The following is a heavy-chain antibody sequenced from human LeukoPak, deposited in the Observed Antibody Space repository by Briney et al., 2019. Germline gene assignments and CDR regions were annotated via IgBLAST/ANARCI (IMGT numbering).Heavy chain of an antibody. CDR2: ISAYNGNT. CDR1: GYTFTSYG. J-gene: IGHJ4*02. D-gene: IGHD1-1*01. CDR3: AREAGENDYYFDY. Sequence: ASVKGSCHASGYTFTSYGISGVRHAPGQGREWMGWISAYNGNTNYAQKLQGRVTMTTDTSTSTAYMELRSLRSDDTAVYYCAREAGENDYYFDYWGQGTLVTVSS. V-gene: IGHV1-18*01.